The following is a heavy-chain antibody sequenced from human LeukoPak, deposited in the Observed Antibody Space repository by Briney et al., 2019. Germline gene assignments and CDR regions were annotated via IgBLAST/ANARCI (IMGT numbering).Heavy chain of an antibody. D-gene: IGHD6-19*01. CDR1: GGSFSGYY. CDR3: ARDVAGDHYYYYYYMDV. V-gene: IGHV4-34*01. J-gene: IGHJ6*03. Sequence: SETLSLTCAVYGGSFSGYYWSWIRQPPGKGLEWIGEINHSGSTNYNPSLKSRVTISVDTSKNQFSLKLSSVTAADTAVYYCARDVAGDHYYYYYYMDVWGKGTTVTVSS. CDR2: INHSGST.